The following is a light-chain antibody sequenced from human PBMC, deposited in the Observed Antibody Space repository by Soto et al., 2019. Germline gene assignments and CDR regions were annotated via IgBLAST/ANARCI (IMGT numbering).Light chain of an antibody. CDR3: QQYCSSLPA. Sequence: EIVLTQSPGTLSLSPGERATLSCRASQSVSSSYLAWYQQKPGQAPRLLIYGASSRATGIPDRFSGSGSGTDFTLTISRLEAEDFGVYYCQQYCSSLPAFGQGTKVEIQ. CDR1: QSVSSSY. J-gene: IGKJ1*01. V-gene: IGKV3-20*01. CDR2: GAS.